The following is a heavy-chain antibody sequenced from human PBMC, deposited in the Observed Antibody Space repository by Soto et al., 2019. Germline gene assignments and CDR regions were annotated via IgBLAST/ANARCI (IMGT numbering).Heavy chain of an antibody. CDR3: ARLNSGYDYCYYYYMYV. D-gene: IGHD5-12*01. CDR1: GGSISRYY. J-gene: IGHJ6*03. V-gene: IGHV4-59*01. CDR2: IYYSGST. Sequence: SETLSLTCTVSGGSISRYYWSWIRQHPGKGLEWIGNIYYSGSTNYNPSLKSRVTISVDTSKNQFSLKLSSVTAAHTAVYYCARLNSGYDYCYYYYMYVWGKGSTVTVSS.